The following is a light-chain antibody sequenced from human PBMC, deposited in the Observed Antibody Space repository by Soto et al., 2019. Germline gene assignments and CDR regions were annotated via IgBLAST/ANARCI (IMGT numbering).Light chain of an antibody. CDR3: QQYETFSGT. CDR2: DAS. Sequence: DIQMTQSPSTLSASVGDRVTITCRASQTISIWLAWYQQKPGKAPKLVIYDASTLQRGVPSRFSGSGSGTEFTLTIASLQPDDFATYYCQQYETFSGTFGPGTKVDNK. CDR1: QTISIW. V-gene: IGKV1-5*01. J-gene: IGKJ1*01.